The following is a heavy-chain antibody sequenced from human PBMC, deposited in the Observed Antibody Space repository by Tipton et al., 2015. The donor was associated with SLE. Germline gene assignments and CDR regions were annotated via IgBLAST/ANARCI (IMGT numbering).Heavy chain of an antibody. Sequence: SLRLSCSASGFTFSAYWLSWVRQAPGKGLEWVASIRQDGSERNYGDSVKGRFTISRDNAKKSLYLQMNSLRAEDTAVYFCARDEGGWYHHRVFVSWGQAALVLVS. CDR1: GFTFSAYW. CDR2: IRQDGSER. V-gene: IGHV3-7*01. J-gene: IGHJ4*02. CDR3: ARDEGGWYHHRVFVS. D-gene: IGHD6-19*01.